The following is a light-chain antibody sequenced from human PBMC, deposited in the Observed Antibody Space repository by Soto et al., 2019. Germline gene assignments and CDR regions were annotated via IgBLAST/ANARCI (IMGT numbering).Light chain of an antibody. J-gene: IGKJ4*01. CDR1: QSVSRN. CDR3: QHRSNWPA. CDR2: DAS. V-gene: IGKV3-11*01. Sequence: EIVLTQSPATMSLSPGERATLSCRTSQSVSRNLAWYQQKPGQAPRLLIYDASQRATGIAARFSGSGSGTDFTLTISSLEPEDFALYYCQHRSNWPAFGGGTNVDIK.